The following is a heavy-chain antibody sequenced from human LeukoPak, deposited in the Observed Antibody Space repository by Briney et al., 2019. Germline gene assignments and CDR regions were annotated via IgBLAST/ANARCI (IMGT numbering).Heavy chain of an antibody. D-gene: IGHD1-1*01. CDR2: ISYTGGT. Sequence: PSETLSLTCSVSGGSISNTRHYWAWIRQPPGKGLEWLGDISYTGGTHYNPSLNSRVTISLDTSKSQFSLRLSSVTAADTAVYYCARVMPATTTLEVFDIWGQGTLVTVSS. V-gene: IGHV4-39*07. CDR3: ARVMPATTTLEVFDI. CDR1: GGSISNTRHY. J-gene: IGHJ3*02.